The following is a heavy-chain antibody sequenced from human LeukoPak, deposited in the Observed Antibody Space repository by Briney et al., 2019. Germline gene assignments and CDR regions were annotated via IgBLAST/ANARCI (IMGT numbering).Heavy chain of an antibody. CDR1: GVSISGYY. CDR2: IYYSGST. J-gene: IGHJ4*02. Sequence: SETLSLTCTVSGVSISGYYWSWIRQPPGKGLEWIGYIYYSGSTNYNPSLKSRVTISVDTSKNQFSLKLSSVTAADTAVYYCARVTWLRLKRYYFDYWGQGTLVTVSS. CDR3: ARVTWLRLKRYYFDY. D-gene: IGHD5-12*01. V-gene: IGHV4-59*01.